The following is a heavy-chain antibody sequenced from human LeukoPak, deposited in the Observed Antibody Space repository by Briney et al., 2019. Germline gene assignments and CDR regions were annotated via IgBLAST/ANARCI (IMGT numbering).Heavy chain of an antibody. CDR3: ARGGPGSGYHYYLDY. J-gene: IGHJ4*02. CDR2: ISYSGST. V-gene: IGHV4-59*01. CDR1: GGSISSYY. D-gene: IGHD3-22*01. Sequence: SETLPLTCTVSGGSISSYYRSWIRQPPGKGLEWIGFISYSGSTTYNPSLKSRVTISLDTSKNQFSLNLSSVTGADTAVYHCARGGPGSGYHYYLDYWGQGTLVTVSS.